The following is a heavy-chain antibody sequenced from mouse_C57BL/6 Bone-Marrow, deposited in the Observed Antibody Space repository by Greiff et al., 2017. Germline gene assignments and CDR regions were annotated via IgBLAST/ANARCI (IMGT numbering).Heavy chain of an antibody. CDR1: GFTFSSYG. CDR2: ISSGGSYT. V-gene: IGHV5-6*01. Sequence: EVQLVESGGDLVKPGGSLKLSCAASGFTFSSYGMSWVRQTPDKRLEWVATISSGGSYTYYPDSVKGRFTISRDNAKNTLYLQMSSLKSEDTAIYYCARHRDFFDYWGQGTTLTVSS. J-gene: IGHJ2*01. D-gene: IGHD3-3*01. CDR3: ARHRDFFDY.